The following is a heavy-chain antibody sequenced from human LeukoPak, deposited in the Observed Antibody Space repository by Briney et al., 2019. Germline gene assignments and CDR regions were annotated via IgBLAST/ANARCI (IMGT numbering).Heavy chain of an antibody. CDR3: AREDGPEQWLVRGFDY. CDR1: GFTFSSYA. Sequence: PGGSLRLSCAASGFTFSSYAMHWVRQAPGKGLEWVAVISYDGSNKYYADSVKGRFTISRDNSKNTLYLQMNSLRAEDTAVYYCAREDGPEQWLVRGFDYWGQGTLVTVSS. CDR2: ISYDGSNK. D-gene: IGHD6-19*01. J-gene: IGHJ4*02. V-gene: IGHV3-30-3*01.